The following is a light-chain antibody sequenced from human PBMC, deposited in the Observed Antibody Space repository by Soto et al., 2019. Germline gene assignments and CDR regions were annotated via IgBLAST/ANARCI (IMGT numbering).Light chain of an antibody. CDR3: SSYTSSSPLGYV. CDR1: SSDVGGYNY. V-gene: IGLV2-14*01. CDR2: DVS. Sequence: QSVLTQPASVSGSPGQSITISCTGTSSDVGGYNYVSWYQQHPGKAPKLMIYDVSNRPSGVSNRFSGSKSGNTASLTISGLQDEDAADYSCSSYTSSSPLGYVFGTGTKLTVL. J-gene: IGLJ1*01.